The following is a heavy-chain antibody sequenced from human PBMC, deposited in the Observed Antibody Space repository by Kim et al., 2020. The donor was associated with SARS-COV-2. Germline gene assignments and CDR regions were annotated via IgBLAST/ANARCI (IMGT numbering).Heavy chain of an antibody. CDR3: ARAMRIVVVPAAPVDY. CDR2: ISGSSSTI. V-gene: IGHV3-48*04. CDR1: GFTFSSYS. Sequence: GGSLRLSGAASGFTFSSYSMNWVRQAPGKGLEWVSYISGSSSTIYYADSVKGRFTISRDNAKNSLYLQMNSLRAEDTAMYYCARAMRIVVVPAAPVDYWGQGTLVTVSS. J-gene: IGHJ4*02. D-gene: IGHD2-2*01.